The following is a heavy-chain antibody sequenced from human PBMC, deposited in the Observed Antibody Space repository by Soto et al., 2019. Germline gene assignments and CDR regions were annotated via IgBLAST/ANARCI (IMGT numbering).Heavy chain of an antibody. Sequence: SETLSLTCAVSGGSISSSNWWCWVRQPPGKGLAWIGEIYHSGCTNYHPSLKSRVTISVDKSKNQFSLKLSSVTAANTAVYYCASRLRFLDYWGQETLATVSS. CDR1: GGSISSSNW. CDR3: ASRLRFLDY. V-gene: IGHV4-4*02. CDR2: IYHSGCT. D-gene: IGHD3-3*01. J-gene: IGHJ4*02.